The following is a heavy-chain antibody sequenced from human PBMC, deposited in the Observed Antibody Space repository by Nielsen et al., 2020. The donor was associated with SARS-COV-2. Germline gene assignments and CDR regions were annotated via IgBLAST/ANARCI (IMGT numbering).Heavy chain of an antibody. V-gene: IGHV3-23*03. CDR1: GFTFSSYA. CDR2: IYSGGSST. CDR3: AKVPYDFWSGYYNYYYGMDV. D-gene: IGHD3-3*01. J-gene: IGHJ6*02. Sequence: GGSLRLSCAASGFTFSSYAMSWVRQAPGKGLEWVSVIYSGGSSTYYADSVKGRFTISRDNSKNTLYLQMNSLRAEDTAVYYCAKVPYDFWSGYYNYYYGMDVWGQGTTVTVSS.